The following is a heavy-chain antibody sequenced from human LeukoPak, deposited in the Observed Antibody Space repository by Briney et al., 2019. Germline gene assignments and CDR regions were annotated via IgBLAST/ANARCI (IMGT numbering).Heavy chain of an antibody. V-gene: IGHV3-23*01. D-gene: IGHD4-17*01. CDR2: ISGSGGTT. J-gene: IGHJ4*02. CDR3: ARGGADYVIGY. CDR1: GFTFSNNA. Sequence: GGSLRLSCAASGFTFSNNAMNWVRQAPGKGLEWVSTISGSGGTTYYADSVKGRFTISRDNTKNSLYLQMNNLRAEDTAVYYCARGGADYVIGYWGQGTLVTVSS.